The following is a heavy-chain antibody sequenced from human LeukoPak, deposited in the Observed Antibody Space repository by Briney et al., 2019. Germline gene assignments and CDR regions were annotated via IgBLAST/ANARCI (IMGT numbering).Heavy chain of an antibody. Sequence: GGSLRLSCAASGFTFSSYAMSWVRQAPGKGLEWVANIKQDGSEKYYVDSVKGRFTISRDNAKNSLYLQMNSLRAEDTAVYYCARGGTKFDYWGQGTLVTVSS. CDR1: GFTFSSYA. CDR2: IKQDGSEK. D-gene: IGHD2-8*01. CDR3: ARGGTKFDY. V-gene: IGHV3-7*01. J-gene: IGHJ4*02.